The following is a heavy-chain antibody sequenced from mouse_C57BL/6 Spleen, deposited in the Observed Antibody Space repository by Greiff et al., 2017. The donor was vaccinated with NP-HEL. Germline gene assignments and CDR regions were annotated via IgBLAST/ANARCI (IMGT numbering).Heavy chain of an antibody. CDR2: IYPGDGDT. J-gene: IGHJ2*01. CDR1: GYAFSSSW. D-gene: IGHD1-1*01. CDR3: ARSYYYGSSPYDY. Sequence: VQLQQSGPELVKPGASVKISCKASGYAFSSSWMNWVKQRPGKGLEWIGRIYPGDGDTNYNGKFKGKATLTADKSSSTAYMQLSSLTSEESAVYFCARSYYYGSSPYDYWGQGTTLTVSS. V-gene: IGHV1-82*01.